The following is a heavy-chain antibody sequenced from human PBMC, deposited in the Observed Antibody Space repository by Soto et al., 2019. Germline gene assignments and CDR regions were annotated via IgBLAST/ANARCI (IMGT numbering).Heavy chain of an antibody. D-gene: IGHD2-2*01. V-gene: IGHV3-30*18. CDR2: TSYDGSNK. CDR1: GFTFSSYG. CDR3: AKGLQVVVVPAGWFDP. Sequence: LRLSCAASGFTFSSYGMHWVRQAPGKGLEWVAVTSYDGSNKYYADSVKGRFTISRDNSKNTLYLQMNSLRAEDTAVYYCAKGLQVVVVPAGWFDPWGQGTLVTVSS. J-gene: IGHJ5*02.